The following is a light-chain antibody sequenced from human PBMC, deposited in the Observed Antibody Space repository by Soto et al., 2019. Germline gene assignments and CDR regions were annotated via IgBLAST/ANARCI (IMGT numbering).Light chain of an antibody. V-gene: IGKV3-15*01. CDR2: GAS. CDR1: QSVSSN. Sequence: EIVMTQSPATLSVSPGERVTISCRASQSVSSNLDWYQQKPGQAPRLLIYGASTRDTGVPARFSGSGSGTDFTLTISSLQPEDFAVYYCQQYYNWPPLTFGGGTKVEIK. CDR3: QQYYNWPPLT. J-gene: IGKJ4*01.